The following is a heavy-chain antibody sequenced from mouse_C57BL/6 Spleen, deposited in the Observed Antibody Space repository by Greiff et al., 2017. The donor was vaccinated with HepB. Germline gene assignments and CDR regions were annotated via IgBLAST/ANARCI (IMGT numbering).Heavy chain of an antibody. CDR2: ISSGGDYI. Sequence: EVKLVESGEGLVKPGGSLKLSCAASGFTFSSYAMSWVRQTPEKRLEWVAYISSGGDYIYYADTVKGRFTISRDNARNTLYLQMSSLKSEDTAMYYCTRVDGSSYNYAMDYWGQGTSVTVSS. V-gene: IGHV5-9-1*02. CDR3: TRVDGSSYNYAMDY. J-gene: IGHJ4*01. CDR1: GFTFSSYA. D-gene: IGHD1-1*01.